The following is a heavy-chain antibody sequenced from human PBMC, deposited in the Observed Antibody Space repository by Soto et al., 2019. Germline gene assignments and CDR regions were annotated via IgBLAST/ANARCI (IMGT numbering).Heavy chain of an antibody. CDR2: INHSGTT. CDR1: GGSFSGYS. J-gene: IGHJ5*02. D-gene: IGHD3-3*01. Sequence: PSETLSLTCAVYGGSFSGYSWNWIRQPPGKGLEWIGEINHSGTTNYNPSLKSRVTISVDTSKNQFSLKLTSVTAADTAVYYCARGNTQRYSDFWSKTSNWFDTWGQGTLVTVSS. CDR3: ARGNTQRYSDFWSKTSNWFDT. V-gene: IGHV4-34*01.